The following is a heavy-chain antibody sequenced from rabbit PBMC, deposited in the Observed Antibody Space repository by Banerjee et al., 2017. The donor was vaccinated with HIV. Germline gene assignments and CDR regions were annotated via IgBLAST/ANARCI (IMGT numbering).Heavy chain of an antibody. CDR3: ARDLGGYYTSGSGGYAYATLNL. CDR2: IYAGSSGST. Sequence: QEQLKETGGGLVQPGGSLTLSCKASGFDFSGYYMSWVRQAPGKGLEWIACIYAGSSGSTYYGSWAKGRFTISKTSSTTVTLQMTSLTAADTASYFCARDLGGYYTSGSGGYAYATLNLWGPGTLVTVS. CDR1: GFDFSGYYM. J-gene: IGHJ4*01. V-gene: IGHV1S45*01. D-gene: IGHD6-1*01.